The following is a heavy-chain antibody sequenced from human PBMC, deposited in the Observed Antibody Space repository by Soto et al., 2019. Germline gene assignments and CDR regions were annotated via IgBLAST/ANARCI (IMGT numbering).Heavy chain of an antibody. CDR1: GYTFTGYY. V-gene: IGHV1-2*04. CDR2: INPNSGGT. D-gene: IGHD6-6*01. CDR3: ARTLAARGWQDAFDI. J-gene: IGHJ3*02. Sequence: QVQLVQSGAEVKKPGASVKVSCKASGYTFTGYYMHWVRQAPGQGLEWMGWINPNSGGTNYAQKFQGWVTMTRDTSISTAYMELSRLRSDDTAVYYCARTLAARGWQDAFDILGQGTMVTVSS.